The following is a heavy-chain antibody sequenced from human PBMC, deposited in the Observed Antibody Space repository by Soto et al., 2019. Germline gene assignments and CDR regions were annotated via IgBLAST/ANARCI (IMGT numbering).Heavy chain of an antibody. V-gene: IGHV3-48*01. CDR2: ISSSSSTI. D-gene: IGHD1-26*01. CDR1: GFTFSSYN. CDR3: AKRVGATLGALDI. J-gene: IGHJ3*02. Sequence: GGSLRLSCAASGFTFSSYNMNWVRQVPGKGLEWVSYISSSSSTIHYADSVKGRFTISRDNAKNSLYLQMNSLRAEDTAVYYCAKRVGATLGALDIWGQGTMVTVSS.